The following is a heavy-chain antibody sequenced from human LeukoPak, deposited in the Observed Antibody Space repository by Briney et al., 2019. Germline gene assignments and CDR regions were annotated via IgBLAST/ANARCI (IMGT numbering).Heavy chain of an antibody. Sequence: PGGSLRLSCAASGFTVSSNYMSWVRQAPGKGLEWVSFISGSDGGTSYADSVKGRFTISRDNSQNTLYLQMNSLRAEDTAVYYCIWFGEQLQRTLDYWGQGSLVTVSS. J-gene: IGHJ4*02. CDR1: GFTVSSNY. V-gene: IGHV3-23*01. CDR2: ISGSDGGT. CDR3: IWFGEQLQRTLDY. D-gene: IGHD3-10*01.